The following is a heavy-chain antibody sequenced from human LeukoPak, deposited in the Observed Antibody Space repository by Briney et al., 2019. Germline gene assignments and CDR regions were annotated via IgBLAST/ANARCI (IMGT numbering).Heavy chain of an antibody. CDR3: ARDRASYGDYPTDFDY. J-gene: IGHJ4*02. Sequence: SVKVSCKASGGTFSSYAISWVRQAPGQGLGWMGGIIPIFGTANFAQKLQGRVTMTTDTSTSTAYMELRSLRSDDTAVYYCARDRASYGDYPTDFDYWGQGTLVTVSS. CDR2: IIPIFGTA. D-gene: IGHD4-17*01. CDR1: GGTFSSYA. V-gene: IGHV1-69*05.